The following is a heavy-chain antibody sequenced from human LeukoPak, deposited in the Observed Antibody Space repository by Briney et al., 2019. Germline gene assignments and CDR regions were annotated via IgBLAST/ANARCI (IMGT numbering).Heavy chain of an antibody. D-gene: IGHD6-19*01. V-gene: IGHV3-23*01. Sequence: PGGSLRLSCAASGFTFSNSAMSWVRQPPGKGLEWVSTLSGSGITTYYADSVKGRFTISRDNSKNTLYLQMNSLRAGDTAVYYCAKGIYSSGWSYFDYWGHGTLVTVSS. CDR2: LSGSGITT. CDR3: AKGIYSSGWSYFDY. J-gene: IGHJ4*01. CDR1: GFTFSNSA.